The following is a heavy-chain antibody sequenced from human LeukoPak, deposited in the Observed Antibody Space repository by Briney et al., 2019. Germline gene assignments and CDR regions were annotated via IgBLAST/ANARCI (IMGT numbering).Heavy chain of an antibody. CDR3: ARVEYNSGYSHIY. V-gene: IGHV1-8*02. Sequence: GASVKVSCKASGYTFTSYGISWVRQAPGQGLEWMGWMNPNSGNTGYAQKFQGRVTMTRHTLISTAYMELSSLRSEDTAVYYCARVEYNSGYSHIYWGQGTLVTVSS. CDR2: MNPNSGNT. CDR1: GYTFTSYG. J-gene: IGHJ4*02. D-gene: IGHD5-12*01.